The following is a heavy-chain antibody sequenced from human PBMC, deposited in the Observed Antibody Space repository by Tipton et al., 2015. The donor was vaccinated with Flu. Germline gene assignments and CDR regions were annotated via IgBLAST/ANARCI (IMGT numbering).Heavy chain of an antibody. V-gene: IGHV3-9*01. CDR1: GFSIDYYA. J-gene: IGHJ6*02. CDR3: TRDLGGYYDASGYPRGMDV. Sequence: SLRLSCIASGFSIDYYALHWVRQPPGKGLEWVSGINWNSGTLGYGDSVRGRFTISRDNAKNSLYLQMNNLRAEDTALYYCTRDLGGYYDASGYPRGMDVWGQGTTVTVSS. CDR2: INWNSGTL. D-gene: IGHD3-22*01.